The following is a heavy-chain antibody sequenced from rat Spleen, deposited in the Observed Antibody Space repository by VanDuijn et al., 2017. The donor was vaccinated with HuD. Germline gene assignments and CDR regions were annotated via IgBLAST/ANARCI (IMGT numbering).Heavy chain of an antibody. CDR1: GFTFDDYY. CDR3: ARHPDYSNYFDY. J-gene: IGHJ2*01. CDR2: ISPSGGST. V-gene: IGHV5-25*01. Sequence: EVQLVESGGGFVQPGRSMKLSCAASGFTFDDYYMAWVRQAPKKGLEWVASISPSGGSTYYRDSVKGRFTVSRDNTKSTLYLQMDSLRSEDTATYYCARHPDYSNYFDYWGQGVMVTVSS. D-gene: IGHD1-1*01.